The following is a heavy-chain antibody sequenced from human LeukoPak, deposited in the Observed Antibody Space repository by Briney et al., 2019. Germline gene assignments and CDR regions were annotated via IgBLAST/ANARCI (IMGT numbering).Heavy chain of an antibody. Sequence: PSGTLSLTCIVSGGSISSYYWSWIRQPPGKGLEWIGYIYYSGSTNYNPSLKSRVTISVDTSKNQFSLKLSSVTAADTAVYYCARGGGVVPAAIGETLDYWGQGTLVTVSS. J-gene: IGHJ4*02. CDR3: ARGGGVVPAAIGETLDY. D-gene: IGHD2-2*01. V-gene: IGHV4-59*01. CDR2: IYYSGST. CDR1: GGSISSYY.